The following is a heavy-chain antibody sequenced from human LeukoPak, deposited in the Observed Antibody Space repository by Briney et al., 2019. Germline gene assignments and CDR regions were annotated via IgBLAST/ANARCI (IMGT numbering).Heavy chain of an antibody. CDR1: GGTFSSYA. J-gene: IGHJ3*02. Sequence: SVKVSCKASGGTFSSYAISWVRQAPGQGLEWMGRLIPIFGTANYAQKFQGRVTITTDESTSTAYMELSSLRSEDTAVYYCAKQGQQQVKQGLAYCGGDCYSPYAFDIWGQGTMVTVSS. CDR3: AKQGQQQVKQGLAYCGGDCYSPYAFDI. V-gene: IGHV1-69*05. CDR2: LIPIFGTA. D-gene: IGHD2-21*02.